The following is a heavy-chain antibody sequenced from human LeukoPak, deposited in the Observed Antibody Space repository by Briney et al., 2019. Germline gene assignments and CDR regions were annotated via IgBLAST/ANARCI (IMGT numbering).Heavy chain of an antibody. D-gene: IGHD3-22*01. J-gene: IGHJ6*03. V-gene: IGHV4-59*01. CDR1: GGSISSYY. CDR3: ARVRYYDSSGYYAYYYYYYMDV. Sequence: SETLSLTCTVSGGSISSYYWSWIRQPPGKGLEWVGYIYHGGSTNYNPSLKSRVTISVDTSKKQFSLKLSAVTAADTAVYYCARVRYYDSSGYYAYYYYYYMDVWGKGTTVTVSS. CDR2: IYHGGST.